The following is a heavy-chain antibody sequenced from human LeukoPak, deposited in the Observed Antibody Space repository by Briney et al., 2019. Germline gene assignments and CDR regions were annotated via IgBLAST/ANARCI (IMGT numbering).Heavy chain of an antibody. CDR1: GFAVRVDY. Sequence: PGGSLRLSCAASGFAVRVDYVTWVRQAPGKGLDWVSLIYGGGDTYYADSVKGRFTISKDNSKNTVFLQMNSLRAEDTAVYYCASRRFSNGWDTLTYFDYWGQGTLVTVSS. CDR3: ASRRFSNGWDTLTYFDY. V-gene: IGHV3-66*01. J-gene: IGHJ4*02. D-gene: IGHD3-22*01. CDR2: IYGGGDT.